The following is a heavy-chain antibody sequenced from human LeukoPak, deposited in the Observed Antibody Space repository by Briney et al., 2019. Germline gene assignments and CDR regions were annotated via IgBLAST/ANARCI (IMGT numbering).Heavy chain of an antibody. CDR3: ARSVRSQQDAFDI. CDR1: GGSISSYC. Sequence: SETLSPTCTVSGGSISSYCWSWIRQPPGKGLELIGYIYYSGSTNYNPSLKSRVTISVDTSKNQFSLKLSSVTAADTAVYYCARSVRSQQDAFDIWGQGTMVTVSS. CDR2: IYYSGST. J-gene: IGHJ3*02. V-gene: IGHV4-59*01.